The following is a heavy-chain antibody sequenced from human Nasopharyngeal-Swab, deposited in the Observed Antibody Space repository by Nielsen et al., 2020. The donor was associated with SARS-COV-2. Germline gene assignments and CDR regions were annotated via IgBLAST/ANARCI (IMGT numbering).Heavy chain of an antibody. V-gene: IGHV3-33*01. CDR3: AGGGGWLRTLNYFHP. Sequence: SLKTSCAASGFTFSSYGMHWVRQAPGKGLEWGGVIWYDGSNKYYADSVKGRFTISRYNSKNTLYLQMNRLRAEDTGVYYCAGGGGWLRTLNYFHPWGQGTLGTLSS. D-gene: IGHD3-16*01. CDR2: IWYDGSNK. CDR1: GFTFSSYG. J-gene: IGHJ4*02.